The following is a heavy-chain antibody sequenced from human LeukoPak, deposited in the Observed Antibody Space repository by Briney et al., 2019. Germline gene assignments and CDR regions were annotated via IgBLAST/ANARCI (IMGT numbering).Heavy chain of an antibody. J-gene: IGHJ4*02. CDR3: ARECATSLLWFGELLDY. D-gene: IGHD3-10*01. V-gene: IGHV1-3*01. CDR1: GYTFTSYA. Sequence: ASVKVSCKASGYTFTSYAMHWVRQAPGQRLEWMGWINAGNGNTKYSQKFQGRVTITRDTSASTAYMELSSLRSEDTAVYYCARECATSLLWFGELLDYWGQGTLVTVSS. CDR2: INAGNGNT.